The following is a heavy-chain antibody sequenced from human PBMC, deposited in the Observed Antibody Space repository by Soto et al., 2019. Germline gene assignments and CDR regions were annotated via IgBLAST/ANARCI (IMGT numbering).Heavy chain of an antibody. CDR3: ARRSFGSSSSTLCYFDY. V-gene: IGHV5-51*03. D-gene: IGHD6-6*01. CDR1: GYSFTSYW. Sequence: PGESLRISCKGSGYSFTSYWIGWVRQMPGKGLEWMGIIYPDDSDTRYSPSFQGQVTISADKSISTAYLQWSSLKASDTAMYYCARRSFGSSSSTLCYFDYWGQGALVTVS. CDR2: IYPDDSDT. J-gene: IGHJ4*02.